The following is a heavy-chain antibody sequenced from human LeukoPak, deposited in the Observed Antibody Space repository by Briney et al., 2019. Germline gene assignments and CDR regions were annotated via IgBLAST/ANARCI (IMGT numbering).Heavy chain of an antibody. CDR3: ARDPLYYDSSGFYPPPDY. V-gene: IGHV3-53*01. CDR2: IYSGGST. Sequence: GGSLRLSCAASGFTVSSNYMSWVRQAPGKGLEWVSVIYSGGSTYYADSVKGRFTISRDNSKNTLYLQMNSLRAEDTAVYYCARDPLYYDSSGFYPPPDYWGQGTLVTVSS. D-gene: IGHD3-22*01. CDR1: GFTVSSNY. J-gene: IGHJ4*02.